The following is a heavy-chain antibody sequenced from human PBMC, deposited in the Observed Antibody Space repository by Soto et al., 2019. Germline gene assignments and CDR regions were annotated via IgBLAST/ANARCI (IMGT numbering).Heavy chain of an antibody. D-gene: IGHD3-3*01. CDR2: ITPILGAA. Sequence: QVQLVQSGAEVKKPGSSVNVSCKASGGTFSNLAINWVRQATGQGLEWMGGITPILGAANYAQKFQGRVSIIPDESTSTVYMDLSSLRSDDTAMYYCATDGQITIFGVASAPYAMDVWGQGTTVTVSS. CDR1: GGTFSNLA. J-gene: IGHJ6*02. CDR3: ATDGQITIFGVASAPYAMDV. V-gene: IGHV1-69*05.